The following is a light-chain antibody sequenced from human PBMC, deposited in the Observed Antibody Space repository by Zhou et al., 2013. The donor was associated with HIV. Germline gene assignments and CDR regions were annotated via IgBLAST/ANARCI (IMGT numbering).Light chain of an antibody. CDR2: AAS. J-gene: IGKJ2*01. V-gene: IGKV1-12*01. Sequence: DIQMTQSPSSLSASVGDRVTITCRASQSISSYLNWYQQKPGKAPKLLIYAASSLQSGVPSRFSGSGSGTDFTLTISSLQPEDFATYYCQQANSFPYTFGPGDQAGDQT. CDR3: QQANSFPYT. CDR1: QSISSY.